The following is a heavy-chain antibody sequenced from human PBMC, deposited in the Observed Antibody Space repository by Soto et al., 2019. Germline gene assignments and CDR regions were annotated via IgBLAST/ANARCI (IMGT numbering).Heavy chain of an antibody. Sequence: QVQLQESGPGLVKPSQALSLICTVSGGSISSGGHYWSWIRQHPGKGLEWIGYIYYTGTTYYNTSLRSRLTISVDPSRNQFSLRLSSVTAADTAVYYCAREDETSNYFDYWGQGTLVTVSS. CDR3: AREDETSNYFDY. V-gene: IGHV4-31*03. D-gene: IGHD2-2*01. J-gene: IGHJ4*02. CDR1: GGSISSGGHY. CDR2: IYYTGTT.